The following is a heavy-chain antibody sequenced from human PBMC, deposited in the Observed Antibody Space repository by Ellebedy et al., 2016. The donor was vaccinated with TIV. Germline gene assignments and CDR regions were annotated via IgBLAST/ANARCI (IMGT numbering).Heavy chain of an antibody. CDR1: GGTFSSYA. J-gene: IGHJ6*03. V-gene: IGHV1-69*13. D-gene: IGHD2-2*03. CDR3: ARTGYCSSTSCRSYYYYYMDV. CDR2: IIPIFGTA. Sequence: SVKVSXXASGGTFSSYAISWVRQAPGQGLEWMGGIIPIFGTANYAQKFQGRVTITADESTSTAYMELSSLRSEDTAVYYCARTGYCSSTSCRSYYYYYMDVWGKGTTVTVSS.